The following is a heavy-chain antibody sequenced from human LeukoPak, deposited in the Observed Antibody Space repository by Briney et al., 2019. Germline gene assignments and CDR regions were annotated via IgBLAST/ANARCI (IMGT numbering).Heavy chain of an antibody. CDR3: AKDRVCSGGSCYFDY. J-gene: IGHJ4*02. V-gene: IGHV3-23*01. CDR1: RFTFSSYA. D-gene: IGHD2-15*01. CDR2: ISGSGDTT. Sequence: GGSLRLSCAASRFTFSSYAMSSVRQAPGKGLEWVSGISGSGDTTFYADSVKGRFTISRDNSKNTLYLQMNSLRAEDTAVYYCAKDRVCSGGSCYFDYWGQGTLVTVSS.